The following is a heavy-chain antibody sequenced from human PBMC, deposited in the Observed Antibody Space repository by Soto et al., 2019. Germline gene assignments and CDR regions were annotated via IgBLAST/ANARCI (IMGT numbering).Heavy chain of an antibody. Sequence: GGSLRLSCAASGFTFSSYWMYWVRQAPGKGLVWVSRINGDGSTTTYADSVKGRFIISRDNAKNMLYLQMNSLTAEDTAVYYCARPRYDGSGTPFDHWGQGTLVTVSS. J-gene: IGHJ4*02. CDR1: GFTFSSYW. V-gene: IGHV3-74*01. CDR3: ARPRYDGSGTPFDH. D-gene: IGHD3-22*01. CDR2: INGDGSTT.